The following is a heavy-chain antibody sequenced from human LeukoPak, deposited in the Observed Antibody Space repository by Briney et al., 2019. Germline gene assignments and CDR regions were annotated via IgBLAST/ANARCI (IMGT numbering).Heavy chain of an antibody. D-gene: IGHD3-22*01. J-gene: IGHJ4*02. CDR2: ISAYNGST. CDR1: GYTFTSYG. Sequence: ASVKVSCKASGYTFTSYGISWVRQAPGQGFEWMGWISAYNGSTNYAQKLQGRATMTTDTSTSTAYMELRSLRSDDTAVYYCARERGSYYYDSSGYQTAGDYWGQGTLVTVSS. CDR3: ARERGSYYYDSSGYQTAGDY. V-gene: IGHV1-18*01.